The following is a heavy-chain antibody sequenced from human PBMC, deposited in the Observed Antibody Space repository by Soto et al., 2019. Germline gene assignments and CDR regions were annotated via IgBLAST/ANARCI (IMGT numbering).Heavy chain of an antibody. CDR3: ASGILEANSGMAF. CDR2: ISSSSSYI. J-gene: IGHJ6*04. CDR1: GVTFWISV. Sequence: RHWSASPGVTFWISVMDVFRKIPGKGLEWVSSISSSSSYIYYADSVKGRFTISRDNAKNSLYLQMNRMRAEDTSVYYCASGILEANSGMAFWV. V-gene: IGHV3-21*01. D-gene: IGHD1-20*01.